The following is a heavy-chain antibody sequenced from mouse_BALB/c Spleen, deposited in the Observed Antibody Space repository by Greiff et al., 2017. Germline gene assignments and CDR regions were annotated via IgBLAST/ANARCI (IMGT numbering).Heavy chain of an antibody. J-gene: IGHJ4*01. Sequence: EVQLQQSGPGLVKPSQSLSLTCSVTGYSITSGYYWIWIRQFPGNKLEWMGYISYDGSNNYNPSLKNRISITRDTSKNHFFLKLNSVTTEDTATYYCARDGNYYAMDYWGQGTSVTVS. CDR3: ARDGNYYAMDY. D-gene: IGHD2-1*01. V-gene: IGHV3-6*02. CDR1: GYSITSGYY. CDR2: ISYDGSN.